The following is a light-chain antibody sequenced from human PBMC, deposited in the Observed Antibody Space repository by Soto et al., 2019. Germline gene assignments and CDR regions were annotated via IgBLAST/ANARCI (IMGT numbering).Light chain of an antibody. J-gene: IGKJ1*01. CDR1: QSVSSSY. CDR2: GAS. V-gene: IGKV3-20*01. Sequence: EIVLTQSPGTLSWSPGERATLSCRASQSVSSSYLAWYQQKPGQAPRLLIYGASSRATGVPDRFSGSGSGKDFTLTISRLEPEDFAVYYCQQYGSSGWTFGQGTKVEIK. CDR3: QQYGSSGWT.